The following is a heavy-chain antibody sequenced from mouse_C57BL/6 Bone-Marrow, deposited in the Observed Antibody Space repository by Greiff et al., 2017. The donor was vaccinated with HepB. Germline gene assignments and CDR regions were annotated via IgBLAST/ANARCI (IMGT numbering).Heavy chain of an antibody. CDR3: ASLLWDVEAMDY. D-gene: IGHD4-1*01. V-gene: IGHV14-2*01. Sequence: VHVKQSGAELVKPGASVKLSCTASGFNIKDYYMHWVKQRTEQGLEWIGRIDPEDGETKYAPKFQGKATITADTSSNTAYLQLSSLTSEDTAVYYCASLLWDVEAMDYWGQGTSVTVSS. CDR2: IDPEDGET. J-gene: IGHJ4*01. CDR1: GFNIKDYY.